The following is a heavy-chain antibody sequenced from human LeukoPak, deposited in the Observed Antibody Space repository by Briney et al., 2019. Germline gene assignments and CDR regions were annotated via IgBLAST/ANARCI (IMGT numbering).Heavy chain of an antibody. V-gene: IGHV4-30-2*01. Sequence: PSETLSLTCTVSGVSISSSGYYWNWIRQPPGKGLEWIGYIYHSGNTYYNPSLKSRVTISVDTSKNQFSLKVTSVTAADTAVYYCARAPGGYSGYGHFDYWGQGTLVTVSS. J-gene: IGHJ4*02. CDR1: GVSISSSGYY. CDR3: ARAPGGYSGYGHFDY. CDR2: IYHSGNT. D-gene: IGHD5-12*01.